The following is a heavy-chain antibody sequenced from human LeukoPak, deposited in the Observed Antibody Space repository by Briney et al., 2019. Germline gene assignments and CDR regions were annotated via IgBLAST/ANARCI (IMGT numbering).Heavy chain of an antibody. V-gene: IGHV1-24*01. J-gene: IGHJ4*02. CDR1: GYTLSELA. CDR3: GTGSPIVGATGFDN. D-gene: IGHD1-26*01. Sequence: ASVKVSCKVSGYTLSELAMHWVRQAPGKGLEWMGGFDGEDGGTIYAQKVQGRVTMTEDKSTDTAYMELSSLRSEDTAVYYGGTGSPIVGATGFDNWGEGTLVTVSS. CDR2: FDGEDGGT.